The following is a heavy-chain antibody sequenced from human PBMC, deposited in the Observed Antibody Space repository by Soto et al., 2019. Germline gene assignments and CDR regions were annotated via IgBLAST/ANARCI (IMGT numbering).Heavy chain of an antibody. CDR3: ASALVTYYFDQ. V-gene: IGHV4-30-4*01. Sequence: QVQLQESGPGLVKPSQTLSLTCSVSCGSISSGDYFWSWIRQPPGKGLEWIVYIHYTGSSYFNPSLESRVSISVDTSKNQFSLRLNSVTAADTAVYYCASALVTYYFDQWGQGTLVTVSS. CDR1: CGSISSGDYF. D-gene: IGHD2-8*02. CDR2: IHYTGSS. J-gene: IGHJ4*02.